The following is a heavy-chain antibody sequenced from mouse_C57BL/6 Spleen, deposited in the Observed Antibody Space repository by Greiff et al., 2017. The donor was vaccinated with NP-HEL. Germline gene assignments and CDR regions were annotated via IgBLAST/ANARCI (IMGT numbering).Heavy chain of an antibody. Sequence: VQLQQPGAELVKPGASVKMSCKASGYTFTSYWITWVKQRPGQGLEWIGDIYPGSGSTNYNEKFKSKATLTVDTSSSTAYMQLSSLTSEDSAVYYCARIDYAVLYYAMDYWGQGTSVTVSS. CDR2: IYPGSGST. CDR1: GYTFTSYW. CDR3: ARIDYAVLYYAMDY. D-gene: IGHD1-1*01. J-gene: IGHJ4*01. V-gene: IGHV1-55*01.